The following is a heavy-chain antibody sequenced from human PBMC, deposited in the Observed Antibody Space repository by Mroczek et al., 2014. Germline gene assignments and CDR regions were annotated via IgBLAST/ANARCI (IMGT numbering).Heavy chain of an antibody. V-gene: IGHV3-33*01. CDR3: ARDRGRSYSSSWYHNWFDP. CDR1: GFTFSSYG. Sequence: QVQLVESGGGVVQPGRSLRLSCAASGFTFSSYGMHWVRQAPGKGLEWVAVIWYDGSNKYYADSVKGRFTISRDNSKNTLYLQMNSLRAEDTAVYYCARDRGRSYSSSWYHNWFDPWGPGNPWSPSPQ. D-gene: IGHD6-13*01. CDR2: IWYDGSNK. J-gene: IGHJ5*02.